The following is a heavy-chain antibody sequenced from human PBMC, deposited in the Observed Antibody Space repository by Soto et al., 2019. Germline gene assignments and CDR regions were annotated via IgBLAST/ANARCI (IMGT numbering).Heavy chain of an antibody. Sequence: EVQLVESGGGLVQPGGSLRLTCAASGFTFRGSWMSWVRQAPGKGLDWVANVNQVGSEKYYVDSVKGRFTISRDNANNSRFLQRNSLGAGDTAVFYCARGGGNFDQWGRGTLVTVSS. J-gene: IGHJ4*02. D-gene: IGHD3-16*01. CDR2: VNQVGSEK. CDR3: ARGGGNFDQ. V-gene: IGHV3-7*04. CDR1: GFTFRGSW.